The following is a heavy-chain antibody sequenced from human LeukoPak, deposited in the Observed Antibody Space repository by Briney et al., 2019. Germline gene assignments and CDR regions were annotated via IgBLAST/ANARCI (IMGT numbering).Heavy chain of an antibody. CDR1: GLNFADYA. V-gene: IGHV3-43*02. Sequence: PGGSLRLSCVVSGLNFADYAMHWVRQPPGKGLEWVSLISADGGTTFSADSVKGRFTIARDNSKNSLYPQMNSLRSEDTAMYFCAKESGKFDYWGQGTLVAVST. J-gene: IGHJ4*02. CDR3: AKESGKFDY. CDR2: ISADGGTT.